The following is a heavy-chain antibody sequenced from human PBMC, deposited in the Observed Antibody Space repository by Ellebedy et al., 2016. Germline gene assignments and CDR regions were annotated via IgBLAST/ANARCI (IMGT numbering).Heavy chain of an antibody. CDR2: IYYRGST. V-gene: IGHV4-30-4*01. D-gene: IGHD2-2*01. CDR1: GGSISSDDHY. J-gene: IGHJ4*02. Sequence: LRLSCTVSGGSISSDDHYWSWIRQPPGKGLEWIGYIYYRGSTYYNPSLKSRLTMSIDTSKNQFSLKLSSVTAADTAVYYCARTGFCSSSSCYTFDYWGQGTLVPVSS. CDR3: ARTGFCSSSSCYTFDY.